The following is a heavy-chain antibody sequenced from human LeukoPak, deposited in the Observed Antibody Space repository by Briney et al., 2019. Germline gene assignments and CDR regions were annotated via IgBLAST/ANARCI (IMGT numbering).Heavy chain of an antibody. CDR1: GDSISSNSAA. CDR2: TYYRSKWYN. CDR3: ARDYEPELLAALDY. Sequence: SQTLSLTCAISGDSISSNSAAWNWIRQSPSRGLEWLGRTYYRSKWYNDYAVSVKSRITINPDTSKNQFSLQLNSVTPEDTAVYYCARDYEPELLAALDYWGQGTLVTVSS. V-gene: IGHV6-1*01. J-gene: IGHJ4*02. D-gene: IGHD1-26*01.